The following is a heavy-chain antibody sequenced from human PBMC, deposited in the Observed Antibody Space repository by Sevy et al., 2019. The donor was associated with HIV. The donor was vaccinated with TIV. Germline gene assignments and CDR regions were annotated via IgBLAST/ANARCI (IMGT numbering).Heavy chain of an antibody. Sequence: GGSLRLSCAASGFTFSTYEMNWVRQAPGKGLEWVSYISSSGSTIYYADSVKGRFTISRDNANNSLYLQMNSLRAEDTAVYYCARGEWGGVNYWGQGTLVTVSS. CDR2: ISSSGSTI. CDR3: ARGEWGGVNY. CDR1: GFTFSTYE. V-gene: IGHV3-48*03. D-gene: IGHD3-16*01. J-gene: IGHJ4*02.